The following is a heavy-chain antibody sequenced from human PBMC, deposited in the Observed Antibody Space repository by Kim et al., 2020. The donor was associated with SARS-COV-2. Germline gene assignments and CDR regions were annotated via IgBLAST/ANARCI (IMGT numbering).Heavy chain of an antibody. CDR2: INHSGST. CDR1: GGSFSGYY. J-gene: IGHJ5*01. Sequence: SETLSLTCAVYGGSFSGYYWSWIRQPPGKGLEWIGEINHSGSTNYNPSLKSRVTISVDTSKNQFSLKLSSVTAADTAVYYCARGPPYYYDSSGYYGSWG. V-gene: IGHV4-34*01. CDR3: ARGPPYYYDSSGYYGS. D-gene: IGHD3-22*01.